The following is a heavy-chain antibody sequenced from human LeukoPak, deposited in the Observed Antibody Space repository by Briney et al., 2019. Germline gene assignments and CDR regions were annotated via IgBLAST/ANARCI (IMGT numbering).Heavy chain of an antibody. CDR3: ARHSSDIAARPNDY. D-gene: IGHD6-6*01. Sequence: SETLSLTCTVSGGSISNYYWSWIRQPPGKGLEWIAYIYYSGSTNYNPSLKSRVTITVYSSKNQFSLNLSTVTAADTAMYYCARHSSDIAARPNDYWGQGTLVTVSS. J-gene: IGHJ4*02. CDR2: IYYSGST. V-gene: IGHV4-59*08. CDR1: GGSISNYY.